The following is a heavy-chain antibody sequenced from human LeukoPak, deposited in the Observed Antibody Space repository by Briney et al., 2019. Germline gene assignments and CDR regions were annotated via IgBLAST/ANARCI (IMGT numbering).Heavy chain of an antibody. J-gene: IGHJ4*02. CDR3: ASDVTMVRGVITTYYFDY. CDR2: IIPILGIA. V-gene: IGHV1-69*04. Sequence: SVKVSCKASGGTFSSYAISWVRQARGQGLEWMGRIIPILGIANDAQKFQGRVTITADKSTSTAYMELSSLRSEDTAVYYCASDVTMVRGVITTYYFDYWGQGTLVTVSS. CDR1: GGTFSSYA. D-gene: IGHD3-10*01.